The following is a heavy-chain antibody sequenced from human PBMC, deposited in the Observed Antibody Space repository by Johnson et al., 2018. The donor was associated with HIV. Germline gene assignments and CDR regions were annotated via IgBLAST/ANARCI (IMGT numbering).Heavy chain of an antibody. CDR1: GFTFSSYA. J-gene: IGHJ3*02. Sequence: QVQVLESGGGVVQPGRSLRLSCAASGFTFSSYAMHWVRQAPGKGLEWVAVISYDGSNKYYADSVKGRFTISRDNSKNTLYLQMNSLRAEDTAVYYCARDLYYYDSSGDSFDIWGQGTMVTVSS. CDR2: ISYDGSNK. CDR3: ARDLYYYDSSGDSFDI. D-gene: IGHD3-22*01. V-gene: IGHV3-30-3*01.